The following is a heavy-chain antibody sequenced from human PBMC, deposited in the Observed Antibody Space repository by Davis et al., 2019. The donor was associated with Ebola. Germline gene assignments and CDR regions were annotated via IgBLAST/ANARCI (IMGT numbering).Heavy chain of an antibody. V-gene: IGHV3-30*03. D-gene: IGHD5-24*01. J-gene: IGHJ4*02. CDR3: ARGASELAPSAY. CDR1: GFTFSSYG. CDR2: ISYDGSNK. Sequence: GESLKIPRAASGFTFSSYGMHWVRQAPGKGLEWVAVISYDGSNKYYADSVKGRFTISRDNSKNTLYLQMNSLRAEDTAVYYCARGASELAPSAYWGQGTLVTVSP.